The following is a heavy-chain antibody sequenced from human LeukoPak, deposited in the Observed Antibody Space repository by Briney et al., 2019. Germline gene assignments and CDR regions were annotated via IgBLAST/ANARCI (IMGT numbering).Heavy chain of an antibody. V-gene: IGHV3-66*01. J-gene: IGHJ4*02. Sequence: GGSLRLSCLVSGFTVGNNHMSWVRQAPGKGLEWVSLIYNSGRTNYADSVKGRFTISRDNSKNTLYLQTNSLRAEDTALYYCIGYGGNSFWGQGTLVTVSS. CDR1: GFTVGNNH. CDR3: IGYGGNSF. CDR2: IYNSGRT. D-gene: IGHD4-23*01.